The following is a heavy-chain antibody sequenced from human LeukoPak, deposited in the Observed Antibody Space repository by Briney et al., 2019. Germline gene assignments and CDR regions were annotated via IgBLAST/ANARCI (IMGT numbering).Heavy chain of an antibody. CDR1: GGTISSHY. J-gene: IGHJ4*02. CDR2: IYYSGST. CDR3: ARGQTYYDFWSGYYFDY. D-gene: IGHD3-3*01. Sequence: PSETLSLTCTVSGGTISSHYWSWIRQPPGKGLEWMGYIYYSGSTNYNPSLKSRVTISVDTSKNQFSLKLRSVTAADTAVYYCARGQTYYDFWSGYYFDYWGQGTLVTVSS. V-gene: IGHV4-59*11.